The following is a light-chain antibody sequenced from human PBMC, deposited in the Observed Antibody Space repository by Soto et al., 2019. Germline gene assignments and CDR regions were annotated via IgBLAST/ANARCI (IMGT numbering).Light chain of an antibody. CDR1: RRASKQY. V-gene: IGKV3-20*01. J-gene: IGKJ1*01. CDR3: QHFHPPPLT. Sequence: VLRESPESRSLSSGYSDNLFCRVSRRASKQYLGWYQQRPGQPPRLLIYWVSMRAYGIPDRFSGSGSGTEFTLTISSLEPEDVAVYYCQHFHPPPLTFGQGTKVDIK. CDR2: WVS.